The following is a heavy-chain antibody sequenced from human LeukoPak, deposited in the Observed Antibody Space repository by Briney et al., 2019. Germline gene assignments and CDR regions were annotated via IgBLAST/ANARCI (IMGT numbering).Heavy chain of an antibody. Sequence: GGSLRLSCAASGFTFSRYTMNWVRQAPGKGLEWVSSISSSGSTIYYADSVKGRFTISRDNAKNSLYLQMNSLRAEDTALYHCARAAGYDSSGYYFPFDYWGQGTLVTVSS. V-gene: IGHV3-21*04. CDR2: ISSSGSTI. J-gene: IGHJ4*02. D-gene: IGHD3-22*01. CDR3: ARAAGYDSSGYYFPFDY. CDR1: GFTFSRYT.